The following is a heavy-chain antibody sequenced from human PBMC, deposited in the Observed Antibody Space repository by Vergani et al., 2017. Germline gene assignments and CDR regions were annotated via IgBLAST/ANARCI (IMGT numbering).Heavy chain of an antibody. D-gene: IGHD3-10*01. CDR3: ARAAYHEYGSGGNAFDM. CDR2: INNSGST. Sequence: QVQLQQWGAGLLKPSETLSLTCAVYGGSFSGYYWSWIRQPPGKGLEWIGEINNSGSTNYNPSLKSGVTISVDTSKNQFSLKLSSVTAADTAVYYCARAAYHEYGSGGNAFDMGGGGRMVTVSS. J-gene: IGHJ3*02. CDR1: GGSFSGYY. V-gene: IGHV4-34*01.